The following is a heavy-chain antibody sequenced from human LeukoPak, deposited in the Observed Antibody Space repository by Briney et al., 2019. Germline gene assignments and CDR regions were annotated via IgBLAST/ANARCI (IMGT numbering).Heavy chain of an antibody. CDR3: AKSVQQERRYYYYGMDV. CDR2: ISYDGSNK. J-gene: IGHJ6*02. Sequence: GGSLRLSCAASGFTFSSYGMHWVRQAPGKGLEWVPVISYDGSNKYYADSVKGRFTISRDNSKNTLYLQMNSLRAEDTAVYYCAKSVQQERRYYYYGMDVWGQGTTVTVSS. V-gene: IGHV3-30*18. CDR1: GFTFSSYG. D-gene: IGHD1-1*01.